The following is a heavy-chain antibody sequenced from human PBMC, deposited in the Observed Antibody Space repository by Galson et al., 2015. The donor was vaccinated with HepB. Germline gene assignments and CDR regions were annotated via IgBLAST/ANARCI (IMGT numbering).Heavy chain of an antibody. D-gene: IGHD3-22*01. CDR3: AKDSYDTSGYYEQYYYYGMDV. V-gene: IGHV3-30*18. Sequence: SLRLSCAPSGYTFSSYGMHWVRQAPGQGLEWVAVIAYDGSHKYYAHFVKGRITVSRDNPKNTLYIQMDSLRAEDTAVYYCAKDSYDTSGYYEQYYYYGMDVWGQGTTVTVSS. CDR2: IAYDGSHK. J-gene: IGHJ6*02. CDR1: GYTFSSYG.